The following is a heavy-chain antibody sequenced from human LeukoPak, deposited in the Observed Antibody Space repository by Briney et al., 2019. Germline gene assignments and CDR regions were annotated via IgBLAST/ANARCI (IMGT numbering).Heavy chain of an antibody. D-gene: IGHD4-11*01. J-gene: IGHJ4*02. CDR3: AKIGRSTVTTYHPPYFDY. V-gene: IGHV3-23*01. CDR1: GFTFSSYA. Sequence: GGSLRLSCAVSGFTFSSYAMSWVRQAAGQGLEGVSAISGCCGGTYYADSVQGLFTIFRDNSKTTLDPQMNILRPAATALDYCAKIGRSTVTTYHPPYFDYWGQGTLVTVSS. CDR2: ISGCCGGT.